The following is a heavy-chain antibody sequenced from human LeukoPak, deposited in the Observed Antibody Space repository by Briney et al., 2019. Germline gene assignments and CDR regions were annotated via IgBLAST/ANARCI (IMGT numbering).Heavy chain of an antibody. D-gene: IGHD6-13*01. J-gene: IGHJ4*02. CDR2: IYHSGST. CDR3: ARVRPNRGSWYGGYFDY. Sequence: SETLSLTCAVSGGSISSYYWSWIRQPPGKGLEWIGYIYHSGSTNYTPSLKSRVTISVDTSKNQFSLKLSSVTAADTAVYYCARVRPNRGSWYGGYFDYWGQGTLVTVSS. CDR1: GGSISSYY. V-gene: IGHV4-59*12.